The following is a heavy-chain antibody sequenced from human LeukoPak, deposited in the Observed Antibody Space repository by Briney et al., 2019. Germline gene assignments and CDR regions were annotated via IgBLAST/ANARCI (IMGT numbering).Heavy chain of an antibody. Sequence: SETLSLTCTVSGGSISSYYWSWIRQPARKGLEWIGRIYTSGSTNYNPSLKSRVTISVDKSKNQFSLKLSSVTAADTAVYYCARRDYYDSSGYYPSNAFDIWGQGTMVTVSS. CDR3: ARRDYYDSSGYYPSNAFDI. D-gene: IGHD3-22*01. CDR1: GGSISSYY. CDR2: IYTSGST. J-gene: IGHJ3*02. V-gene: IGHV4-4*07.